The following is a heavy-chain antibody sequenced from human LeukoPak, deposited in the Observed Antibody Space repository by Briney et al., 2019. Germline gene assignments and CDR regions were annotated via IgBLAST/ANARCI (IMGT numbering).Heavy chain of an antibody. J-gene: IGHJ3*02. CDR2: IYSSGST. V-gene: IGHV4-39*01. CDR1: GGSISSTSYY. D-gene: IGHD2-15*01. CDR3: ARSLGSCSGGSCFTFHI. Sequence: SETLSLTCTVSGGSISSTSYYWGWIRQPPGKGLEWIGTIYSSGSTYYNPSLKSRVTISVDTSKNQFSLKLSSVTAADTAVYYCARSLGSCSGGSCFTFHIWGQGTMVTVSS.